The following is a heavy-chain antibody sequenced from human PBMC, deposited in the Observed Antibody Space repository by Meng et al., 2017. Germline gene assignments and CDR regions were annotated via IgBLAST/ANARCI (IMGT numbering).Heavy chain of an antibody. J-gene: IGHJ4*02. CDR1: GFTFSSYA. D-gene: IGHD3-22*01. V-gene: IGHV3-23*01. Sequence: GESPKISCAASGFTFSSYARSWVRQARGKGLEWVSAISGSGGSTYYADSVKGRFTISRDNSKNTLYLQMNSLRAEDTAVYYWAKGYYYDSSGYYLVFDYWGQGTRVTVSS. CDR2: ISGSGGST. CDR3: AKGYYYDSSGYYLVFDY.